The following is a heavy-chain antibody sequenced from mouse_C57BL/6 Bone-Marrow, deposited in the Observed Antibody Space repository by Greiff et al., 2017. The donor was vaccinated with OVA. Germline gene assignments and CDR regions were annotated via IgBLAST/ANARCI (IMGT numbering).Heavy chain of an antibody. Sequence: QVQLKQPGAELVRPGSSVKLSCKASGYTFTSYWMHWVKQRPIQGLEWIGNIDPSDSETHYNQKFKDKATVTVDKSSSTAYMQLSSLTSEDSAVYYCARWSYYAMDYWGQGTSVTVSS. CDR3: ARWSYYAMDY. V-gene: IGHV1-52*01. CDR1: GYTFTSYW. CDR2: IDPSDSET. J-gene: IGHJ4*01.